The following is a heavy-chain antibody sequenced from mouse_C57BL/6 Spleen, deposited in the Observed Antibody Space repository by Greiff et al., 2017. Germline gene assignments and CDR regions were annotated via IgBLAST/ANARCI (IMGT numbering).Heavy chain of an antibody. Sequence: LVESGAELVRPGTSVKVSCKASGYAFTNYLIEWVKQRPGQGLEWIGVINPGSGGTNYNEKFKGKATLTADKSSSTAYMQLSSLTSEDSAVYCYARSTTVVVDYAMDYWGQGTSVTVSS. CDR1: GYAFTNYL. J-gene: IGHJ4*01. V-gene: IGHV1-54*01. CDR3: ARSTTVVVDYAMDY. CDR2: INPGSGGT. D-gene: IGHD1-1*01.